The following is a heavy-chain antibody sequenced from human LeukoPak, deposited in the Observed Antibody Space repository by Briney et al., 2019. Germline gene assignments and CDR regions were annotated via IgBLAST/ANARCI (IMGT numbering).Heavy chain of an antibody. CDR2: IYHSGST. J-gene: IGHJ6*03. D-gene: IGHD6-13*01. CDR3: ARTSKTAAGTGYYYYYYMDV. Sequence: PSETLSLTCTVSGYSISSGYYWGWIRQPPGKGLEWIGSIYHSGSTYYNPSLKSRVTISVDTSKNQFSLKLSSVTAADTAVYYCARTSKTAAGTGYYYYYYMDVWGKGTTVTVSS. CDR1: GYSISSGYY. V-gene: IGHV4-38-2*02.